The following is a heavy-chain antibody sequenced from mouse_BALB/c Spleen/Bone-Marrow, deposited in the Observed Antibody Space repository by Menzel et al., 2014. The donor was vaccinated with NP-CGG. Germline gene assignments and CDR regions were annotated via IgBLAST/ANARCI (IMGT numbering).Heavy chain of an antibody. CDR2: ISTYSGNT. Sequence: QVQLQQPGPELVRPGVSVKLSCKGSGYTFTAYAMHWVKQSHAKSLEWIGLISTYSGNTHYNQNFKGKATMTVDKSSSTAYMELARLTSEDSAIYYCARNFYGRSYCDYWGQGNTRTVSS. V-gene: IGHV1-67*01. CDR3: ARNFYGRSYCDY. CDR1: GYTFTAYA. D-gene: IGHD1-1*01. J-gene: IGHJ2*01.